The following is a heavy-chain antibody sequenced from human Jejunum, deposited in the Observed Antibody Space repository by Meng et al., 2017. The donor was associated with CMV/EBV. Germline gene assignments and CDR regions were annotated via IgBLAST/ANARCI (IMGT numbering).Heavy chain of an antibody. CDR2: ISGTGTST. D-gene: IGHD3-3*01. V-gene: IGHV3-23*01. J-gene: IGHJ6*02. Sequence: ASGFTFRSYALTWVRQAPGKGLDWVSGISGTGTSTYYADSVKGRFTISRDNSKNTVYLQMNSLRAEDTAVYYCARAGGIYDSPDVWGQGTTVTVSS. CDR1: GFTFRSYA. CDR3: ARAGGIYDSPDV.